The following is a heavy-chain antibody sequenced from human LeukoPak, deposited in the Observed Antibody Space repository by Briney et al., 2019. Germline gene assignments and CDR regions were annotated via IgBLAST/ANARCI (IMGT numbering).Heavy chain of an antibody. Sequence: PSETLSLTCAVSGGSISSSNWWSWVRQPPGKGLEWIGEIYHTGRTNYNPSLKSRVTISVDKSKNAFSLKVTSVTAADTAVYYCAKNGYYSSDSWGPGTLVTVSS. CDR1: GGSISSSNW. D-gene: IGHD1-26*01. V-gene: IGHV4-4*02. CDR3: AKNGYYSSDS. J-gene: IGHJ4*02. CDR2: IYHTGRT.